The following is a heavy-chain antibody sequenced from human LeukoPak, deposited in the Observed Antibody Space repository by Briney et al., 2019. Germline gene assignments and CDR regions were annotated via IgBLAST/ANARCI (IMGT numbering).Heavy chain of an antibody. CDR3: ARQPFYYDSSGYWAFDI. CDR1: GGAMNTRSYY. V-gene: IGHV4-39*01. D-gene: IGHD3-22*01. Sequence: SSETLSLTCTVSGGAMNTRSYYWGWIRQPPGKGLEWIGTIYYSVTTYLNPSLKSRVTISVDTSKSQFSLKLSSVTAADTALYYCARQPFYYDSSGYWAFDIWGQGTMVTVSS. J-gene: IGHJ3*02. CDR2: IYYSVTT.